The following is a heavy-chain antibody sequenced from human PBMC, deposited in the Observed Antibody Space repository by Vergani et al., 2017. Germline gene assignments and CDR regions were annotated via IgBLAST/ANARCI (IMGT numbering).Heavy chain of an antibody. CDR2: ISKTGSTI. V-gene: IGHV3-11*04. J-gene: IGHJ4*02. Sequence: QVQLVESGGGLVKPGGSLRLSCAASGFTFSDYYMSWIRQAPGKGLEWVSYISKTGSTIDYADSVKGRFTISRDNAKQSVILQMNSLRAEDTAMYYCARDRGGTYYEILTGYYVVPAFFDYWGQGTLVTVSS. D-gene: IGHD3-9*01. CDR3: ARDRGGTYYEILTGYYVVPAFFDY. CDR1: GFTFSDYY.